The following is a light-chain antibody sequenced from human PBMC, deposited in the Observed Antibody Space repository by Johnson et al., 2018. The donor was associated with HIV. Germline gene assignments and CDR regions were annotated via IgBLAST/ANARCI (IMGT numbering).Light chain of an antibody. CDR3: GTWDSSLSAYV. CDR1: SSNIGNNY. Sequence: QSVLTQPPSMSAAPGQKVTISCSGSSSNIGNNYVSWYQQLPGTAPKLLIYDNDKRPSGIPDRFSASKSGTSATLGITGLQTGDEADYYCGTWDSSLSAYVFGTGTKVTGL. V-gene: IGLV1-51*01. CDR2: DND. J-gene: IGLJ1*01.